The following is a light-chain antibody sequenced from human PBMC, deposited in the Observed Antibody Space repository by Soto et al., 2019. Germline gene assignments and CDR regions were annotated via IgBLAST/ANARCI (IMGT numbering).Light chain of an antibody. V-gene: IGKV3-20*01. CDR1: QSISSSY. Sequence: EIVLTQSPGTLSLSPGERATLSCRASQSISSSYLAWYQQKPGQAPWLLIYGASSRATDIPDRFSGSVSGTDFTLTISRLEPEDFAVYYCQQYGSSPFTFGPGTKVDIK. J-gene: IGKJ3*01. CDR3: QQYGSSPFT. CDR2: GAS.